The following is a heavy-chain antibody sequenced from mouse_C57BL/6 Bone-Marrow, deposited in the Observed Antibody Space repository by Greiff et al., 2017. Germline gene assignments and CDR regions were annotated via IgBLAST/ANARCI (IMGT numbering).Heavy chain of an antibody. CDR3: ARDAYSNYDAMDY. J-gene: IGHJ4*01. CDR1: GFTFSDFY. V-gene: IGHV7-1*01. D-gene: IGHD2-5*01. Sequence: EVKLVESGGGLVQSGRSLRLSCATSGFTFSDFYMEWVRQAPGKGLEWIAASRNKANDYTTEYSASVKGRFIVSRDTSQSILYLQMNALRAEDTAIYYCARDAYSNYDAMDYWGQGTSVTVSS. CDR2: SRNKANDYTT.